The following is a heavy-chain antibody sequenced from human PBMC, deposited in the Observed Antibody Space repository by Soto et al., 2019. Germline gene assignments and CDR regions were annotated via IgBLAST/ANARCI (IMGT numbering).Heavy chain of an antibody. Sequence: PGGSLRLSCAASGFTFSSYAMSWVRQAPGKGLEWVSAISGSGGSTYYADSVKGRFTISRDNSKNTLYLQMNSLRAEDTAVYYCAKCHDSSGYPPVYYYGMDVWGQGTTVTSP. V-gene: IGHV3-23*01. J-gene: IGHJ6*02. CDR2: ISGSGGST. CDR1: GFTFSSYA. CDR3: AKCHDSSGYPPVYYYGMDV. D-gene: IGHD3-22*01.